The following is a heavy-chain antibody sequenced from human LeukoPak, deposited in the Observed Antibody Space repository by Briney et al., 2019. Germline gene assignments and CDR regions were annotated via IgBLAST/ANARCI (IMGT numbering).Heavy chain of an antibody. Sequence: SETLSLTCTASGGSVSSGSYYWSWIRQPPGTGLEWIGYIYYSGSTNYNPSLKSRVTISVDTSKNQFSLKLSSVTAADTAVYYCARGEDQLLSSYWYFDLWGRGTLVTVSS. CDR1: GGSVSSGSYY. CDR3: ARGEDQLLSSYWYFDL. V-gene: IGHV4-61*01. CDR2: IYYSGST. D-gene: IGHD2-2*01. J-gene: IGHJ2*01.